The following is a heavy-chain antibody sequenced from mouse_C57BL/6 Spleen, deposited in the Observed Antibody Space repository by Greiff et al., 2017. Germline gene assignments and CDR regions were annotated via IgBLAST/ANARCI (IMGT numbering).Heavy chain of an antibody. CDR2: IDPSDSYT. Sequence: QVQLQQPGAELVMPGASVKLSCKASGYTFTSYWMHWVKQRPGQGLEWIGDIDPSDSYTNYNQKFKGKSTLTVDKSSSTAYMQLSSLTSEDSAVYYCARRTTGGSDYWGQGTTLTVSS. CDR3: ARRTTGGSDY. V-gene: IGHV1-69*01. D-gene: IGHD1-1*01. J-gene: IGHJ2*01. CDR1: GYTFTSYW.